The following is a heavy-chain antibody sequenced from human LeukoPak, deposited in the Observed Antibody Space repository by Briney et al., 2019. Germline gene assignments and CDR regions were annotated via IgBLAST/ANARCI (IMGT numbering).Heavy chain of an antibody. V-gene: IGHV1-18*01. CDR2: ISAYNGNT. CDR1: GYTFTSYG. CDR3: ARVRELLSWFDP. J-gene: IGHJ5*02. Sequence: ASVKVSCKASGYTFTSYGISWVRQAPGQGLEWMGWISAYNGNTNYAQKLQGRVTMTTDTSTSTAYMELRSLRSDDTAAYYCARVRELLSWFDPWGQGTLVTASS. D-gene: IGHD1-26*01.